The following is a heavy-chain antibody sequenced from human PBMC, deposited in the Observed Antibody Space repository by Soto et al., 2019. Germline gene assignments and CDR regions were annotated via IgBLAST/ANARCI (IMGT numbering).Heavy chain of an antibody. Sequence: GGSLRLSCAASGFTFSSYWMHWVRQAPGKGLVWVSRINSDGSSTSYADSVKGRFTISRDNAKNTLYLQMNSLRAEDTAVYYCARDDVIAVAGSWGMDVWGQGTTVTVSS. CDR1: GFTFSSYW. CDR3: ARDDVIAVAGSWGMDV. V-gene: IGHV3-74*01. CDR2: INSDGSST. J-gene: IGHJ6*02. D-gene: IGHD6-19*01.